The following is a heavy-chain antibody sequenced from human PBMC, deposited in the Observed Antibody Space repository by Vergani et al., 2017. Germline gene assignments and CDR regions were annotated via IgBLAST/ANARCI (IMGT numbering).Heavy chain of an antibody. CDR3: ARDRRIANYGMDV. Sequence: QVQLQESGPGLVKPSQTLSLPCTVSGGSISSGGYYWSWIRQHPGKGLEWIGYIYYSGSTYYNPSLKSRVTISVATSKNQFSLKLSSVTAADTAVDYCARDRRIANYGMDVWGQGTTVTVSS. V-gene: IGHV4-31*03. CDR1: GGSISSGGYY. D-gene: IGHD6-13*01. CDR2: IYYSGST. J-gene: IGHJ6*02.